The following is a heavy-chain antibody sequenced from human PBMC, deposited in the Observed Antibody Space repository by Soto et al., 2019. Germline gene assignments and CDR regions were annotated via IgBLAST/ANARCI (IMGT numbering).Heavy chain of an antibody. CDR3: ARHLQWSGYDTGFDY. CDR2: IYYSGST. J-gene: IGHJ4*02. V-gene: IGHV4-39*07. D-gene: IGHD5-12*01. Sequence: SETLSLTCTVSGGSISSSSYYWGWIRQPPGKGLEWIGYIYYSGSTNYNPSLKSRVTISVDTSKNQFSLKLSSVTAADTAVYYCARHLQWSGYDTGFDYWGQGTLVTVSS. CDR1: GGSISSSSYY.